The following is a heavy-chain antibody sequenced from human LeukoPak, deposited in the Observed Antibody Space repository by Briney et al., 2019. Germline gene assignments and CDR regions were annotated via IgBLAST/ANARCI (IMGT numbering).Heavy chain of an antibody. Sequence: GGSLRLSCAASGFTFSSYWMSWVRQAPGKGLEWVANIKQDESEKYYVDSVKGRFTISRDNAKNSLYLQMNSLRAEDTAVYYCARVWVGLGYYFDYWGQGTLVTVSS. CDR2: IKQDESEK. V-gene: IGHV3-7*01. J-gene: IGHJ4*02. CDR3: ARVWVGLGYYFDY. D-gene: IGHD3-16*01. CDR1: GFTFSSYW.